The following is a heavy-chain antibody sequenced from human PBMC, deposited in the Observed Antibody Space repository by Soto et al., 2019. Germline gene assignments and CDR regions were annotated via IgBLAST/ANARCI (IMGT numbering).Heavy chain of an antibody. CDR2: IYPGDSDT. J-gene: IGHJ4*02. V-gene: IGHV5-51*01. CDR3: ARAGYCSSTSCYAVFVLDY. D-gene: IGHD2-2*01. Sequence: GESLKTSCKGSGYSFTSYWIGWVRQMPGKGLNWMGIIYPGDSDTRYSPSFQGQVTISADKSISTAYLQWSSLKASDTAMYYCARAGYCSSTSCYAVFVLDYWGQGTLVTVSS. CDR1: GYSFTSYW.